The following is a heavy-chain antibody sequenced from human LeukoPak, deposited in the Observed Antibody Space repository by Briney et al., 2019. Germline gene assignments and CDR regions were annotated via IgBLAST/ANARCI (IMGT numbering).Heavy chain of an antibody. V-gene: IGHV3-30*02. J-gene: IGHJ4*02. CDR1: GFPFSSYG. Sequence: GGSLRLSCAASGFPFSSYGMHGVRRAPGKGLEGGAFIRYDGSTKYYADSVKGRFTISRDNFKNTLYLQMNSLRPEDTAVYYCAKVVSSSWGYFDYWGQGTLVTVSS. CDR3: AKVVSSSWGYFDY. D-gene: IGHD6-13*01. CDR2: IRYDGSTK.